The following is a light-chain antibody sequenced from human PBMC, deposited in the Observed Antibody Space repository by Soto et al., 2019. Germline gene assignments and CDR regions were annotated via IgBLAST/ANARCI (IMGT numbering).Light chain of an antibody. CDR1: QSVSSN. Sequence: QSAATLSVSPGERATLSCRASQSVSSNLAWYQQKPGQAPRLLIYGASKRATGIPDRFSGSGSGTDFTLTISRLEPEDFAIYYCQQYGGVPYTFGQGPRWIS. J-gene: IGKJ2*01. CDR3: QQYGGVPYT. CDR2: GAS. V-gene: IGKV3-20*01.